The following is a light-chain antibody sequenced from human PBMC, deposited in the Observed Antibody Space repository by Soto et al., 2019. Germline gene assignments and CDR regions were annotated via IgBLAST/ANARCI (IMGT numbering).Light chain of an antibody. CDR2: EVT. Sequence: QSALTQPASVSGSPGQSITISCTGTSSDVGSYNYVSWYQQHPGKAPKLMIYEVTNRPFSVSNRFSGSKSGNMASLTISGLQTDDEATYYCTSYRNTITVFGGGTKLTVL. V-gene: IGLV2-14*01. J-gene: IGLJ3*02. CDR3: TSYRNTITV. CDR1: SSDVGSYNY.